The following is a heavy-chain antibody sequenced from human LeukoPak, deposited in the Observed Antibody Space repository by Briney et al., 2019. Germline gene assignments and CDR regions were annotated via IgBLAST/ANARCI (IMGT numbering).Heavy chain of an antibody. CDR1: GYSISSGYY. D-gene: IGHD3/OR15-3a*01. CDR3: ARQTGSGLFILP. Sequence: SETLSLTCTVSGYSISSGYYWGWFRQPPGKGLEWIGSIYHSGNTYYNASLKSQVSISIDTSKNQFSLRLTSVTAADTAVYYCARQTGSGLFILPGGQGTLVTVSS. J-gene: IGHJ1*01. V-gene: IGHV4-38-2*02. CDR2: IYHSGNT.